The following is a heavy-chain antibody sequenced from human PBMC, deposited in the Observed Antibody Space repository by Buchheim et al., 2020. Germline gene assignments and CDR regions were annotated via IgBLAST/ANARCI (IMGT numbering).Heavy chain of an antibody. J-gene: IGHJ4*02. CDR1: GFTFRSDW. Sequence: EVQLVESGGGSVQPGGSLRLSCTGFGFTFRSDWMDWVRQAPGKGLEWVANINQDGSERYYVDSVRGRFTISSDNAQNSVFLQMDSLRAEDTAVYYCSRTLDDWGQGIL. CDR2: INQDGSER. CDR3: SRTLDD. V-gene: IGHV3-7*01.